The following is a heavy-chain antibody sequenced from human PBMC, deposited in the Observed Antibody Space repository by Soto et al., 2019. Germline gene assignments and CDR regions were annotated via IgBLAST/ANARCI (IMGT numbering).Heavy chain of an antibody. V-gene: IGHV3-33*08. D-gene: IGHD1-26*01. CDR1: GFTFSSYA. Sequence: GGSLRLSCAASGFTFSSYAMHWVRQAPGKGLEWVALIWYDGSNKYYADSVKGRFTISRDNSKNTLYPQMNSLRAEDTAVYYCARDRIPGNAFDIWGQGTMVTVSS. J-gene: IGHJ3*02. CDR3: ARDRIPGNAFDI. CDR2: IWYDGSNK.